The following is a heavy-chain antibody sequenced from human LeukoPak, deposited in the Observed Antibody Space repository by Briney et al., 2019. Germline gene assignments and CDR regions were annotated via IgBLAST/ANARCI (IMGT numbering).Heavy chain of an antibody. J-gene: IGHJ6*03. CDR3: ARVLLGATTINYYYYYMDV. D-gene: IGHD1-26*01. CDR1: GFSFSSYS. V-gene: IGHV3-21*01. CDR2: ITSSSSYI. Sequence: GGSLRLSCAGSGFSFSSYSITWVRQAPGKGLEWVSSITSSSSYINYADSAKGRFTISRDNAKNSVYLQMNSLGAEDKAVYYCARVLLGATTINYYYYYMDVWGKGTTVTVSS.